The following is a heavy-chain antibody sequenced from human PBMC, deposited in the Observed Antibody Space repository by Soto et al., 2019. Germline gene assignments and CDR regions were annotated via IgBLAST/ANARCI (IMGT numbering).Heavy chain of an antibody. J-gene: IGHJ4*02. V-gene: IGHV1-69*12. D-gene: IGHD1-26*01. CDR1: GCTFSSYA. Sequence: QVQLVQSGAEVKKPGSSVKVSCKAYGCTFSSYAISWVRQAPGQGLEWMGGIIPIFGTANYAQKFQGRVTITAGESTSTAYMELSSLRSEDTAVYYGARELGLGGSYYYLDYWGQGTLVTVTS. CDR3: ARELGLGGSYYYLDY. CDR2: IIPIFGTA.